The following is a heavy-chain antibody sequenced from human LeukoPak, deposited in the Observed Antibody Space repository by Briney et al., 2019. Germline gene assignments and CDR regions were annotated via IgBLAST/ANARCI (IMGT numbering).Heavy chain of an antibody. Sequence: SETLSLTCTVSGGSISSSSYYWGWIRQPPGKGREWLGSIYYSGSTYYNPSLKSRVTISVDTSKNQFSLKLSSVTAADTAVYYCASGPRAAAGTADFQHWGQGTLVTVSS. CDR1: GGSISSSSYY. V-gene: IGHV4-39*07. CDR2: IYYSGST. CDR3: ASGPRAAAGTADFQH. J-gene: IGHJ1*01. D-gene: IGHD6-13*01.